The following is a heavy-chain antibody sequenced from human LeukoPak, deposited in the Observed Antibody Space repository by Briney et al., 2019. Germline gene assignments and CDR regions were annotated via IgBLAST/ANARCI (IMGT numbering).Heavy chain of an antibody. J-gene: IGHJ4*02. D-gene: IGHD6-19*01. CDR1: GFTFSTYG. Sequence: PGGSLRLSCAASGFTFSTYGMHWVCQAPGKGLEWVAVISNDGTIKYYADSVKGRFTISRDNAKNSLYLQMNSLRAEDTAVCYCARIAVALFDYWGQGTLVTVSS. CDR2: ISNDGTIK. CDR3: ARIAVALFDY. V-gene: IGHV3-30*03.